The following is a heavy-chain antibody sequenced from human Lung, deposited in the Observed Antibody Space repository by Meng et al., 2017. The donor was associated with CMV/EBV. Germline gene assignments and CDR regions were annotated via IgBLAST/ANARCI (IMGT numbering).Heavy chain of an antibody. J-gene: IGHJ5*02. CDR2: IFHSGTT. Sequence: SETLSLTCSVSGDSISSSTYYWGWIRQPPGKGLEWIGTIFHSGTTYYNASLESRATISLDTSKNQFSLKLRFATAADTAVYYCIRDMGRYCHGGHCYISWGQRALVTVSS. CDR3: IRDMGRYCHGGHCYIS. V-gene: IGHV4-39*07. D-gene: IGHD2-15*01. CDR1: GDSISSSTYY.